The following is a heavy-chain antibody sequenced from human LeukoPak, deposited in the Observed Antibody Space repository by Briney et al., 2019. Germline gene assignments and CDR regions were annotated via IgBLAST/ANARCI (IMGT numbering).Heavy chain of an antibody. CDR2: IYSGGST. CDR3: ARVWYSSGWYFDY. CDR1: GFTVSSNY. V-gene: IGHV3-53*01. J-gene: IGHJ4*02. Sequence: GGSLRLSCAASGFTVSSNYMSWVRQAPGKGLEWVSVIYSGGSTYYADSVKGRFIISRDNSNNTLYLQMNSLRAEDTAVYYCARVWYSSGWYFDYWGQGTLVTVSS. D-gene: IGHD6-19*01.